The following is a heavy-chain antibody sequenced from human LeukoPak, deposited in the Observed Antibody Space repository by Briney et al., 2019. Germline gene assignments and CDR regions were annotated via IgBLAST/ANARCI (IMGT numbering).Heavy chain of an antibody. V-gene: IGHV3-30*06. D-gene: IGHD2-21*01. J-gene: IGHJ4*02. Sequence: GGSLRLSCVASGFTFSSFSMHWVRQPPGKGLEWVAGISYDGSHKYYGDSVKGRFTISRDNSKNTVHLQMNTLGPQDTAGFYCASDPNRLADNGGDYFDNWGQGTLVTVSS. CDR2: ISYDGSHK. CDR3: ASDPNRLADNGGDYFDN. CDR1: GFTFSSFS.